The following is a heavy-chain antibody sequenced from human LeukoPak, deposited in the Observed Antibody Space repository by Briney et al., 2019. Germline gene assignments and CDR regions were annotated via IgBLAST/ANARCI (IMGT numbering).Heavy chain of an antibody. D-gene: IGHD5-12*01. CDR3: ASRNVDSSLPPRY. Sequence: GGSLRLSRAASVFTFSNYAMSWVRQAPGKGLEGVSAISAGGTGTYYADSVKGRFTISRDNSKNTLYLQMNSLRAEDTAAYYCASRNVDSSLPPRYWGQGTLVTVSS. CDR2: ISAGGTGT. V-gene: IGHV3-23*01. CDR1: VFTFSNYA. J-gene: IGHJ4*02.